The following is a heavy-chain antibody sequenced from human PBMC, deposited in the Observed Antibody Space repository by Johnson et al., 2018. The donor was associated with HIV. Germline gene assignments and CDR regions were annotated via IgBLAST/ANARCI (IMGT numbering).Heavy chain of an antibody. CDR2: ISYDGSNK. CDR3: ARDFGLFLGKDDAFDI. D-gene: IGHD7-27*01. CDR1: GFTVSSYA. J-gene: IGHJ3*02. V-gene: IGHV3-30*04. Sequence: QVQLVESGGGVVQPGGSLRLSCAASGFTVSSYAMHWVRQAPGKGLEWVAVISYDGSNKYYADSVKGRFTISRDNSKNTLYLQMNSLRAEDTAVYYCARDFGLFLGKDDAFDIWGQGTMVTVSS.